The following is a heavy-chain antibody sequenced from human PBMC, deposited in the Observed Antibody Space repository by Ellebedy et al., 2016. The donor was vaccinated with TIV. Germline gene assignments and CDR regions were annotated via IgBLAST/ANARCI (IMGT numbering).Heavy chain of an antibody. D-gene: IGHD6-13*01. Sequence: ASVKVSXKASGYTFTSYGISWVRQAPGQGLEWMGWISAYNGNTNYAQKLQGRVTMTTDTSTSTAYMELRSLRSDDTAVYYCAREESSSWYRSCFDYWGQGTLVTVSS. V-gene: IGHV1-18*01. J-gene: IGHJ4*02. CDR2: ISAYNGNT. CDR1: GYTFTSYG. CDR3: AREESSSWYRSCFDY.